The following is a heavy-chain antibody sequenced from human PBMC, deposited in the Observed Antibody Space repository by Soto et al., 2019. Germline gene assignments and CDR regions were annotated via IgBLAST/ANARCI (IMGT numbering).Heavy chain of an antibody. CDR3: AREAAHGAARATYY. D-gene: IGHD2-8*01. V-gene: IGHV4-59*11. CDR2: VYFSGST. CDR1: GGSIIAHY. J-gene: IGHJ4*02. Sequence: SETLSLTCPVSGGSIIAHYWSWVRQPPEKGLEWIGYVYFSGSTKYNPSLRSRVTISVDSSGNQFSLKLSSVTAADTAVYYCAREAAHGAARATYYPGQGTPVTVSS.